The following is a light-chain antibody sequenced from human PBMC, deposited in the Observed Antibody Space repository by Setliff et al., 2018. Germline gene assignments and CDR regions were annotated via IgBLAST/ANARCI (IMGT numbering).Light chain of an antibody. CDR2: EVS. Sequence: QSALTQPASVSGSPGQSITISCTGTSSDVGGHNYVSWYQQHPGKAPKLMIYEVSDRPSGVSNRFSGSKSGNTASLTISGLQAEDGADYYCTSYTSSRTYVFGTGTKVTVL. V-gene: IGLV2-14*01. CDR1: SSDVGGHNY. J-gene: IGLJ1*01. CDR3: TSYTSSRTYV.